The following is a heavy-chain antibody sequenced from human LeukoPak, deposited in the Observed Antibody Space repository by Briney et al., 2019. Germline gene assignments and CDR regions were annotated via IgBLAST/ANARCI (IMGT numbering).Heavy chain of an antibody. CDR2: IYSGGRT. V-gene: IGHV3-53*01. CDR1: GFTVSNNY. Sequence: GGSLRLSCAVSGFTVSNNYMNWVRQAPGKGLEWVSIIYSGGRTYYADSAKGRFTISRDIFKNTVYLQMNSLRAEDTAVYYCAREGATTAFDYWGQGTLVTVSS. D-gene: IGHD1-26*01. J-gene: IGHJ4*02. CDR3: AREGATTAFDY.